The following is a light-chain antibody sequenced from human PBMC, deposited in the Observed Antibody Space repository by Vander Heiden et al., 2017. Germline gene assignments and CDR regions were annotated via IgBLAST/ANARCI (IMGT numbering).Light chain of an antibody. CDR3: RQSIQLPIT. CDR2: EVS. CDR1: QSLLRSDGKTH. V-gene: IGKV2D-29*01. J-gene: IGKJ5*01. Sequence: DIVMTQTPLSLSVPPGQPASFSCKSTQSLLRSDGKTHLYWYLQRPGQPPQLLIYEVSNRFSGVPDRFNGSGSGTDFTLKISRVEADDVGVYYCRQSIQLPITFGQGTRLEIK.